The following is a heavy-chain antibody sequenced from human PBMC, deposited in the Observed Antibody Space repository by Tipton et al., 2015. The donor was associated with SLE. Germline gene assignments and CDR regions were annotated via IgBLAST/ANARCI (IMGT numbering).Heavy chain of an antibody. Sequence: LVKPTETLSLTCAVYGGSFSGYYWSWIRQPPGKGLEWIAEIIHSGVTNYNPSLRSRVTISVDMSKSQVSLKLSSVTAADTAVYYCARVAPAEVFDSWGQGTLVTVSS. CDR3: ARVAPAEVFDS. J-gene: IGHJ4*02. CDR2: IIHSGVT. V-gene: IGHV4-34*12. CDR1: GGSFSGYY. D-gene: IGHD2-2*01.